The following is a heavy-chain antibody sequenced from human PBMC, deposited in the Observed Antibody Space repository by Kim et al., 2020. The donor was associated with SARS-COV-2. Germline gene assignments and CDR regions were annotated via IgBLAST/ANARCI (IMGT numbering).Heavy chain of an antibody. V-gene: IGHV3-64D*09. CDR3: VKDQGILSGSDQNY. D-gene: IGHD1-26*01. J-gene: IGHJ4*02. Sequence: ADSVKGRFTISRDNSKNTLYLQMSSLRAEDTAVYYCVKDQGILSGSDQNYWGQGTLVTVSS.